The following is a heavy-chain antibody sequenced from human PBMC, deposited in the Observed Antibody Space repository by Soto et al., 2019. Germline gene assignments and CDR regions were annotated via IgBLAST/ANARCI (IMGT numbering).Heavy chain of an antibody. CDR2: IYYSGST. D-gene: IGHD5-12*01. V-gene: IGHV4-61*01. Sequence: SETLSLTCTVSGGSVSSGSYYWSWIRQPPGKGLEWIGYIYYSGSTNYNPSLKSRVTISVDTSKNQFSLKLSSVTAADTAVYYCARSSGYDWPADYWGQGTLVTVS. J-gene: IGHJ4*02. CDR3: ARSSGYDWPADY. CDR1: GGSVSSGSYY.